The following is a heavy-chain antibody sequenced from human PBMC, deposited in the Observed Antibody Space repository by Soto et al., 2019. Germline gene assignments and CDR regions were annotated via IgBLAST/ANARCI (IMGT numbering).Heavy chain of an antibody. V-gene: IGHV3-30*18. CDR2: ISYDGSNK. D-gene: IGHD5-12*01. CDR3: AKAFRVATIHPFDY. J-gene: IGHJ4*02. CDR1: GFTFSSYG. Sequence: GGSLRLSCAASGFTFSSYGMHWVRQAPGKGLEWVAVISYDGSNKYYADSVKGRFTISRDNSKNTLYLQMNSLRAEDTAVYYCAKAFRVATIHPFDYWGQGTLVTVSS.